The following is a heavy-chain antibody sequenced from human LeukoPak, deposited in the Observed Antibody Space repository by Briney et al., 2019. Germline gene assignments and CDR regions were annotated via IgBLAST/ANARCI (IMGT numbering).Heavy chain of an antibody. V-gene: IGHV3-23*01. CDR1: GFTFSSYA. CDR2: ISGSGGST. D-gene: IGHD5-12*01. Sequence: GGSVRLSCAASGFTFSSYAMSWVRQAPGKGLEWVSAISGSGGSTYYADSVKGRFTISRDNSKNTLYLQMNSLRAEDTAVYFCAKDRIFVDIVGTGGSDYWGQGTLVTVSS. CDR3: AKDRIFVDIVGTGGSDY. J-gene: IGHJ4*02.